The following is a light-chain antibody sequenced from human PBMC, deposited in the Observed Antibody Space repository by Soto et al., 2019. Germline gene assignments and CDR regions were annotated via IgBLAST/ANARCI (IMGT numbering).Light chain of an antibody. CDR3: AAWDDSLGGV. Sequence: QSVLTQPPSASGTPGQRVTISCSGSSSNIGSNYVYWYQQLPGTAPKLLIYSNNQRPSVVPDRFSGSKSGTSASLAISGLRSEDEADYYCAAWDDSLGGVFGTGTRSPS. CDR1: SSNIGSNY. V-gene: IGLV1-47*02. J-gene: IGLJ1*01. CDR2: SNN.